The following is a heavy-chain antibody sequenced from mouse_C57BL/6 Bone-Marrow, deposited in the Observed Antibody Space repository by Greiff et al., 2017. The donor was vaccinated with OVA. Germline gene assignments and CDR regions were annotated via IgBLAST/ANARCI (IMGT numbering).Heavy chain of an antibody. CDR2: IRNKANGYTT. D-gene: IGHD2-1*01. Sequence: EVMLVESGGGLVQPGGSLSLSCAASGFTFTDYYMSWVRQPPGKALEWLGFIRNKANGYTTEYSASVKGRFTISRDNSQSILYLQMNALRAEDSATYYCARERIYGNYDYWGQGTTLTVSS. CDR3: ARERIYGNYDY. V-gene: IGHV7-3*01. J-gene: IGHJ2*01. CDR1: GFTFTDYY.